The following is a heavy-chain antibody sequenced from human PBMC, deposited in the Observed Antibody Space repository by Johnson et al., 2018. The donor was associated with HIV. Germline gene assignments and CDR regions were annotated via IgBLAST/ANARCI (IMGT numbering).Heavy chain of an antibody. CDR3: VREGFWGSGSYYNPDAFDI. D-gene: IGHD3-10*01. CDR1: GFTFSDYY. J-gene: IGHJ3*02. CDR2: IGSSGSPK. V-gene: IGHV3-11*04. Sequence: VQLVESGGGLVKPGGSLRLSCAASGFTFSDYYMSWIRQAPGKGLEWISYIGSSGSPKYYADSVRGRFTISRDNAKNSLYLQMNSLRAEDTAVYYCVREGFWGSGSYYNPDAFDIWGQGTMVTVSS.